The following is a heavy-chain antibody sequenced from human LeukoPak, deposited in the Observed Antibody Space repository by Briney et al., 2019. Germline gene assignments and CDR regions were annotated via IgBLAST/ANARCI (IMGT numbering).Heavy chain of an antibody. CDR2: INHSGST. V-gene: IGHV4-34*01. D-gene: IGHD2-2*01. J-gene: IGHJ5*02. CDR3: ARGVFIVVVPAASSRNWFDP. CDR1: GGSFSGYY. Sequence: SETLSLTCAVYGGSFSGYYWSWIRQPPGKGLEWIGVINHSGSTNYNPSLKSRVTKSVDTSKNQFSLKLSSVTAADTAVYYCARGVFIVVVPAASSRNWFDPWGQGTLVTVSS.